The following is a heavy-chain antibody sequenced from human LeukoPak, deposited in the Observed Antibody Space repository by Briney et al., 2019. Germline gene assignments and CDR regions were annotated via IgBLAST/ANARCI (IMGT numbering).Heavy chain of an antibody. CDR2: IYSGGST. D-gene: IGHD3-16*01. Sequence: PGGSLRLSCAASGFTFSSYAMSWVRQAPGKGLEWVSVIYSGGSTYYADSVKGRFTISRDNSKNTVYFQMDNLRAEDTAVYYCARGGSKAPFDYWGQGTLVTVSS. CDR3: ARGGSKAPFDY. J-gene: IGHJ4*02. V-gene: IGHV3-53*01. CDR1: GFTFSSYA.